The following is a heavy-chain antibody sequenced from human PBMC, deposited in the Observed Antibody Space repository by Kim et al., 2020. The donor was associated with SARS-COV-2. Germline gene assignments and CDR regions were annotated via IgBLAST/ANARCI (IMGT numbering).Heavy chain of an antibody. D-gene: IGHD6-19*01. CDR1: GYTFTSYG. Sequence: ASVKVSCKASGYTFTSYGISWVRQAPGQGLEWMGWISAYNGNTNYAQKLQGRVTMTTDTSTSTAYMELRSLRSDDTAVYYCAREGVLVVAVAGHFDYYYGMDVWGQGTTVTVSS. J-gene: IGHJ6*02. CDR2: ISAYNGNT. V-gene: IGHV1-18*01. CDR3: AREGVLVVAVAGHFDYYYGMDV.